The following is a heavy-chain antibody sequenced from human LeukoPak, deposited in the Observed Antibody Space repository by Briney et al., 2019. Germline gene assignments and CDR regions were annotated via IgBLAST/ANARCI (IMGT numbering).Heavy chain of an antibody. CDR1: GFTFSSYW. D-gene: IGHD6-6*01. CDR2: IKQDGSEK. J-gene: IGHJ4*02. CDR3: ARDLSGKQLVFDY. Sequence: PGGFLRLSCAASGFTFSSYWMSWVRQAPGKGLEWVANIKQDGSEKYYVDSVKGRFTISRDNAKNSLYLQMNSLRAEDTAVYYCARDLSGKQLVFDYWGQGTLVTVSS. V-gene: IGHV3-7*01.